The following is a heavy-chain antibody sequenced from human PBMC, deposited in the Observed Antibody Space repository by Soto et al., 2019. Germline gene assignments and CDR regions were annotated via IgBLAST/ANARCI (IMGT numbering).Heavy chain of an antibody. CDR3: AKDGYNYGYVYLEY. CDR1: GFTFSDYA. D-gene: IGHD5-18*01. V-gene: IGHV3-23*01. CDR2: ISGGVGST. Sequence: QPGGSLRLSCAASGFTFSDYAMSWVRQAPGKGLEWVSAISGGVGSTYYADSVKGRFTISRDRSKNTLYLQMNSLRAEDTAVYYCAKDGYNYGYVYLEYWGQGTLVTVSS. J-gene: IGHJ4*02.